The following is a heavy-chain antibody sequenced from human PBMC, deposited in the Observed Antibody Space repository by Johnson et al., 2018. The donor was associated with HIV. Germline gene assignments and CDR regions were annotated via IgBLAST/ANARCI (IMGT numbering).Heavy chain of an antibody. D-gene: IGHD3-10*01. J-gene: IGHJ3*02. CDR3: ARDRGGDDAFDI. CDR2: IYSGGST. CDR1: GFTVSSNY. V-gene: IGHV3-53*01. Sequence: VQLVESGGGLIQPGGSLRLSCAASGFTVSSNYMSWLRQAPGKGLEWVSVIYSGGSTYYADSVTGRFTISRANSKNTVYLQMNRLRAEDTAVYYCARDRGGDDAFDIWGQGTMVTVSS.